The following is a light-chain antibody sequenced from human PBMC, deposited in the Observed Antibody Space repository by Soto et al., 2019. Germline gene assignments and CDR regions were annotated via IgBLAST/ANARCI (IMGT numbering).Light chain of an antibody. CDR1: QNVRTF. V-gene: IGKV3-11*01. CDR2: GAS. Sequence: EVVLTQSPATLSLSPGERATLSCRASQNVRTFLDWYQQKPGQAPRLLIYGASNRAPGIPARFSGSGSGTDFTLTISSLEPEDFAVYYWQQHSHWPPWTFGQGTSVEIQ. J-gene: IGKJ1*01. CDR3: QQHSHWPPWT.